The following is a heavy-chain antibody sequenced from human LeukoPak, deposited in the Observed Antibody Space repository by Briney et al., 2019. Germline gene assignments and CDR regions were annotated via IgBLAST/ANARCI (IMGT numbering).Heavy chain of an antibody. CDR1: GFPFSNYA. Sequence: GGSLRLSCAASGFPFSNYAMSWVRQAPGKGLEWVSSLISSGAVTYYADSVKGRFTISRDNAKNSLHLEMNSLRAEDTAVYYCARDKIVGATHFDSWGQGTLVTVSS. CDR2: LISSGAVT. V-gene: IGHV3-23*01. CDR3: ARDKIVGATHFDS. J-gene: IGHJ4*02. D-gene: IGHD1-26*01.